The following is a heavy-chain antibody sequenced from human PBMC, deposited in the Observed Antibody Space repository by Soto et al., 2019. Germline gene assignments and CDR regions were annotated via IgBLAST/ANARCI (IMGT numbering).Heavy chain of an antibody. CDR1: GLTFSRYW. J-gene: IGHJ4*02. V-gene: IGHV3-7*01. D-gene: IGHD1-26*01. Sequence: GVSMRLSCVVSGLTFSRYWMSWVRQAPGKGLEWVADIKEDGGETYYVDSVKGRFTVPRDNAKNSLYLQMTSLRVEDTAVYYCARHRGRGESYQNYYWGQGTLVTVSS. CDR3: ARHRGRGESYQNYY. CDR2: IKEDGGET.